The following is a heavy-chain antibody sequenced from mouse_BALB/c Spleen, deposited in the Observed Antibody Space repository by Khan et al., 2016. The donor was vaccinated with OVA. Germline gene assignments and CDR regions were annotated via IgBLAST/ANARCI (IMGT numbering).Heavy chain of an antibody. Sequence: EVQLQESGPDLVKPGESMKISCKASGYSFTGYYIHWVKQSHGKSLEWLGRVNPNNGGTSYNQKLKGKAILTVDKSSNTAYMELRSLTSEDSAVYSCAIYHGYFDVWGAGTSVTVSS. CDR1: GYSFTGYY. J-gene: IGHJ1*01. D-gene: IGHD1-1*01. CDR3: AIYHGYFDV. V-gene: IGHV1-26*01. CDR2: VNPNNGGT.